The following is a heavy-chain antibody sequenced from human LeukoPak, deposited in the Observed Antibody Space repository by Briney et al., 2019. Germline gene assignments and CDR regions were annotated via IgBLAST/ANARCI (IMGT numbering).Heavy chain of an antibody. D-gene: IGHD2-2*01. V-gene: IGHV4-39*01. CDR1: GGSIFSSTYY. CDR2: IYYSGDP. J-gene: IGHJ4*02. Sequence: PSETLSLTCTVSGGSIFSSTYYWGWIRQPPGKGLEWIGSIYYSGDPYYSPSLKSRVTTSVDTSKNQFSLKLNSVTAADTAVYYCAINPIGYCSSTSCYQIDYWGQGTLVTVSS. CDR3: AINPIGYCSSTSCYQIDY.